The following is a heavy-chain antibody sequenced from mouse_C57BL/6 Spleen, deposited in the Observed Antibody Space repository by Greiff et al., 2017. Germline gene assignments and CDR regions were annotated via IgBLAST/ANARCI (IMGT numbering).Heavy chain of an antibody. J-gene: IGHJ4*01. CDR3: TKTGQDYAKDY. V-gene: IGHV2-5*01. CDR2: IWRGGST. Sequence: QVQLKESGPGLVQPSQSLSITCTVSGFSLPSPGVHWVRQSPGKGLEWLGVIWRGGSTDYNAAFMSRQSITKDNSKILVFFKMNRLQADDTARYYYTKTGQDYAKDYWGQGTSVTVAS. D-gene: IGHD3-3*01. CDR1: GFSLPSPG.